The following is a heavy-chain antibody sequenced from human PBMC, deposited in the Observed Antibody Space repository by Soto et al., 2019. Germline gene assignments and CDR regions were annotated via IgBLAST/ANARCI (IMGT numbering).Heavy chain of an antibody. CDR3: ARFSNPELYYYYGMDV. V-gene: IGHV3-33*01. Sequence: GGSLRLSCAASGFTFSSYGMHWVRQAPGKGLEWVAVIWYDGSNKYYADSVKGRFTISRDNSKNTLYLQMNSLRAEDTAVYYCARFSNPELYYYYGMDVWGQGTTVTVSS. CDR1: GFTFSSYG. CDR2: IWYDGSNK. J-gene: IGHJ6*02. D-gene: IGHD4-4*01.